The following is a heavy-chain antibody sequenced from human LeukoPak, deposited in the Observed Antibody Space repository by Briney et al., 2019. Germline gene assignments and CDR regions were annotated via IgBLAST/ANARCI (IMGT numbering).Heavy chain of an antibody. CDR1: GGSISTYY. J-gene: IGHJ4*02. D-gene: IGHD6-6*01. V-gene: IGHV4-4*09. Sequence: SETLSLTCTVSGGSISTYYWSWIRRPPGKGLEWIAYIDASGPTNCNPSLKSRITISVDTSKNQFSLKLSSVTAADTAVYYCARHDAGIAARPFDNWGQGTLVTVSS. CDR3: ARHDAGIAARPFDN. CDR2: IDASGPT.